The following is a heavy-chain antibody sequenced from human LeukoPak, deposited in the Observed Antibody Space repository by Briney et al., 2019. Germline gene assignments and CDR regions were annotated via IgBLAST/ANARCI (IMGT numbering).Heavy chain of an antibody. V-gene: IGHV3-66*01. CDR3: YYASGSYP. D-gene: IGHD3-10*01. CDR1: GFTVSSNY. J-gene: IGHJ5*02. CDR2: IYTGGST. Sequence: HSGGSLRLSCAASGFTVSSNYMSWVRQAPGKGLEWVLLIYTGGSTYYADSVKGRFIISRDNSKNTVYLQMNSLRVEDTSVYYCYYASGSYPWGQGTLVTVSS.